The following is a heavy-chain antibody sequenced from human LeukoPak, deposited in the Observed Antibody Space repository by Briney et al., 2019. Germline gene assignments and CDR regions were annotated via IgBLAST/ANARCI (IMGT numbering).Heavy chain of an antibody. CDR1: GGSISSYY. Sequence: SETLSLTCTVSGGSISSYYWSWIRQPPGKGLEWNGYIYYSGSTNYNPSLKSRVTISVDTSKNQFSLRLSSVTAADTAVYYCARGQWRSTSCYFDYWGRGTLVTVSS. V-gene: IGHV4-59*01. J-gene: IGHJ4*02. D-gene: IGHD2-2*01. CDR3: ARGQWRSTSCYFDY. CDR2: IYYSGST.